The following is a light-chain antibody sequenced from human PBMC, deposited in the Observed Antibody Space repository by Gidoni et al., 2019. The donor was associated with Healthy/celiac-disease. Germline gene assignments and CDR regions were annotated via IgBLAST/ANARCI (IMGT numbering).Light chain of an antibody. CDR3: QQRSNXXXXT. CDR1: QSVSSY. Sequence: EIVLTQSPATLSLSPGERATLSCRASQSVSSYLAWYQQKPGQAPRLLIYDASNRATGIPARFSGSXXXTDFTLTISSLEPEDFAVYYCQQRSNXXXXTFGPGTKVDIK. J-gene: IGKJ3*01. CDR2: DAS. V-gene: IGKV3-11*01.